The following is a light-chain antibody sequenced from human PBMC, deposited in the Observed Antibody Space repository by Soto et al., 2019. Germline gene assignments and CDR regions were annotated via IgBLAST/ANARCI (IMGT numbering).Light chain of an antibody. Sequence: QSALTQPPSASGSPGQSVTISCTGTSNDVGGYNYVSWYQQHPGEAPKLMIFEVSKRPSGVPDRFSGSKSGNTASLTVSGLQAEDEADYYCSSYTGSNNRVFGGGTKVTVL. CDR1: SNDVGGYNY. J-gene: IGLJ3*02. V-gene: IGLV2-8*01. CDR3: SSYTGSNNRV. CDR2: EVS.